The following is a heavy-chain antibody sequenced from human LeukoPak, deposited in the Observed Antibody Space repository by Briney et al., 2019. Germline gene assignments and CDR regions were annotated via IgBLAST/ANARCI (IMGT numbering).Heavy chain of an antibody. J-gene: IGHJ4*02. CDR3: AKLAYSSSWPIDY. Sequence: GGSLRLSCAASGFTFSSYGMHWVRQAPGKGLEWVAVISYDGSNKYYADSVKGRFTISRDNSKNTLYLQMNSLRAEDTAVYYCAKLAYSSSWPIDYWGQGTLVTVSS. D-gene: IGHD6-13*01. V-gene: IGHV3-30*18. CDR1: GFTFSSYG. CDR2: ISYDGSNK.